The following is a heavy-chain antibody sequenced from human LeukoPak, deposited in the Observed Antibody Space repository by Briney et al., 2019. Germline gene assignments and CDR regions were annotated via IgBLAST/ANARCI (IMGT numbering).Heavy chain of an antibody. Sequence: PGGSLRLSCAASGFTFSSYAMHWVRQAPGEGLEWLAVISSDGSIKYYGDSVRDRFTISRDNSKNTLYLQINTLRTEDTAVYYCTYDSRGYSFDYWGQGTLVTVSS. CDR2: ISSDGSIK. CDR3: TYDSRGYSFDY. CDR1: GFTFSSYA. J-gene: IGHJ4*02. V-gene: IGHV3-30-3*01. D-gene: IGHD3-22*01.